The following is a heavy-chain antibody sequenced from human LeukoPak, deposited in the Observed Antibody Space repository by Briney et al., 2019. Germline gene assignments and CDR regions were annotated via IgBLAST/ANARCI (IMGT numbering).Heavy chain of an antibody. D-gene: IGHD1/OR15-1a*01. V-gene: IGHV3-20*04. Sequence: GGSLRLSCAASGFTFDDYGMSWVRQAPGKGLGWVSGINWNGGSTGYADSVKGRFTISRDNSKSTVHLQMDGLRVDDTAVYYCAKVATPNTLDAPDIWGQGTMVTVSS. J-gene: IGHJ3*02. CDR2: INWNGGST. CDR3: AKVATPNTLDAPDI. CDR1: GFTFDDYG.